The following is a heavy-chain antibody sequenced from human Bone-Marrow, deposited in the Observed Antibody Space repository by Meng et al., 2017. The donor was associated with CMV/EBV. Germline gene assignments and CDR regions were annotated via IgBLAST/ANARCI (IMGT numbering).Heavy chain of an antibody. J-gene: IGHJ6*02. V-gene: IGHV3-21*01. Sequence: GESLKISCASSGFSFNNYTMNWVRQGPGKGLEWVSSISSSSRYIYYANSAKGRFTISRDNAKSSLFLEMNSLRAEDTAVYYCVRVSGTSSQYRPMDVWGQGTTVIVSS. D-gene: IGHD3-10*01. CDR1: GFSFNNYT. CDR2: ISSSSRYI. CDR3: VRVSGTSSQYRPMDV.